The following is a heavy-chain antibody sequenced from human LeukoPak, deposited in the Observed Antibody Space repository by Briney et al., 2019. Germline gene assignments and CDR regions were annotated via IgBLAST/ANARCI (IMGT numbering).Heavy chain of an antibody. V-gene: IGHV1-2*02. D-gene: IGHD1-1*01. CDR1: GYTFTVYY. Sequence: ASVKVSCKASGYTFTVYYIHWVRQAPGQGLEWMGWINPNSGGTNYIQKFQGRVTMTRATSISTAYMELSRLRSDDTAVYYCARARRTTGRVSVDYWGQGTLVTVSS. CDR3: ARARRTTGRVSVDY. CDR2: INPNSGGT. J-gene: IGHJ4*02.